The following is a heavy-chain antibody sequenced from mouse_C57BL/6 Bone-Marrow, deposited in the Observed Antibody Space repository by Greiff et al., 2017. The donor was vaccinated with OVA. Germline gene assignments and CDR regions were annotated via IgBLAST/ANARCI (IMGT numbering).Heavy chain of an antibody. V-gene: IGHV1-69*01. CDR3: LLITTVVANDAMDY. J-gene: IGHJ4*01. D-gene: IGHD1-1*01. Sequence: QVQLQQSGAELVMPGASVKLSCKASGYTFTSYWMHWVKQRPGQGLEWIGEIDPSDSYTNYNQKFKGKSTLTVDKSSSTAYMQLSSLTSEDSAVYYGLLITTVVANDAMDYWGQGTSVTVSS. CDR2: IDPSDSYT. CDR1: GYTFTSYW.